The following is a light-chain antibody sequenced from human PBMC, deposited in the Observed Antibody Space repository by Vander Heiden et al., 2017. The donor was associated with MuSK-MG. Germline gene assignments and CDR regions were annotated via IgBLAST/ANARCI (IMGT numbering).Light chain of an antibody. J-gene: IGLJ2*01. Sequence: SYELTQPPSVSVSPGQTASITCSGDKVGGKFATWYQQRPGQSPVLVIYQDKKRPSGIPERFSGSNSGDTATLTISETQAMDEADYYCQAWDCNTVVFGGGTRLTVL. CDR1: KVGGKF. CDR3: QAWDCNTVV. CDR2: QDK. V-gene: IGLV3-1*01.